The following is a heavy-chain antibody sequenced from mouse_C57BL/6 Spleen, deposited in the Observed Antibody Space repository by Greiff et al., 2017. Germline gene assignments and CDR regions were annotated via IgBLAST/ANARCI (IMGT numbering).Heavy chain of an antibody. CDR1: GYTFPSYW. CDR2: IYPGSGST. Sequence: QVQLQQSGAELVKPGASVKMSCKASGYTFPSYWITWVKQRPGHGLEWIGDIYPGSGSTTYNEKFKSKATLTVDTSASTAYMQLSSLTSEDPAVYYCERSRSYWGQGTTLTVSS. V-gene: IGHV1-55*01. J-gene: IGHJ2*01. CDR3: ERSRSY.